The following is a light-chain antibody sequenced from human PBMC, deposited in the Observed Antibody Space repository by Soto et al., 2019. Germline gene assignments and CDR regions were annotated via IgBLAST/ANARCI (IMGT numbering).Light chain of an antibody. V-gene: IGLV4-69*01. CDR1: SGHSSYA. Sequence: QPVPTQSPSASASLGASVKGTCTLSSGHSSYAIAWHQQQPEKGPRYLMKLNSDGSHSKGDGIPDRFSGSSSGAERYLTISSLQSEDEADYYCQTWGTGIQVFGGETKLTVL. CDR2: LNSDGSH. CDR3: QTWGTGIQV. J-gene: IGLJ2*01.